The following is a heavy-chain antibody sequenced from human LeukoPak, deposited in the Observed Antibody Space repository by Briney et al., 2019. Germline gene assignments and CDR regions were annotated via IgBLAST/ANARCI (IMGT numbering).Heavy chain of an antibody. J-gene: IGHJ6*03. V-gene: IGHV1-2*02. Sequence: ASVKVSCKASGYTFTGYYMHWVRQAPGQGLEWMGWINPNSGGTNYAQKFQGRVTMTRDTSISTAYMELSRLRSDDTAVYYCARNIRDSAPGYYYMDVWGKGTTVTVSS. D-gene: IGHD2/OR15-2a*01. CDR2: INPNSGGT. CDR3: ARNIRDSAPGYYYMDV. CDR1: GYTFTGYY.